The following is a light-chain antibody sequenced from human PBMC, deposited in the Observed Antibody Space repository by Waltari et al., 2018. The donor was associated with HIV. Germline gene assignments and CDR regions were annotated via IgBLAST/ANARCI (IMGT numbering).Light chain of an antibody. CDR2: RNN. Sequence: QSVLTQPPSASGTPGQTVTISCSGSSSNIGSKYVYWYQKLPGSAPKLLIYRNNQRPSGVPDRFSCSKSGTSASRAISGLRSEDEADYYCAAWDDTLSVLFGGGTKLTVL. V-gene: IGLV1-47*01. CDR3: AAWDDTLSVL. J-gene: IGLJ2*01. CDR1: SSNIGSKY.